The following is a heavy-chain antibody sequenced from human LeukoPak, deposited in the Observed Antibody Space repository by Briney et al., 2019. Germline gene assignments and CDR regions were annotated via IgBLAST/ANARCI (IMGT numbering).Heavy chain of an antibody. CDR1: GFTLSDYY. D-gene: IGHD1-14*01. V-gene: IGHV3-11*01. CDR3: ARAALDSRIYYYGLDV. CDR2: IKRSSGHK. J-gene: IGHJ6*02. Sequence: GGSLSLSCAASGFTLSDYYMSWLRQAPGKGLEWVSYIKRSSGHKYYVDSVKGRFTISRDNAKNSLYLQMNSLRAEDTAVYYCARAALDSRIYYYGLDVWGQGTTVTVSS.